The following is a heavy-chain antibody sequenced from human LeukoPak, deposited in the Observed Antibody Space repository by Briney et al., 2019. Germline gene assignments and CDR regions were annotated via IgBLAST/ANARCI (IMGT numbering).Heavy chain of an antibody. CDR3: ATLGADGSGSYSMGSHWFDP. J-gene: IGHJ5*02. CDR2: FDPEDGET. CDR1: GYTLTELS. V-gene: IGHV1-24*01. D-gene: IGHD3-10*01. Sequence: ASVKVSCKVSGYTLTELSMHWVRQAPGKGLEWMGGFDPEDGETIYAQKFQGRVTMTEDTSTDTAYMELSSLRSEDTAVYYCATLGADGSGSYSMGSHWFDPWGQGTLVTVSS.